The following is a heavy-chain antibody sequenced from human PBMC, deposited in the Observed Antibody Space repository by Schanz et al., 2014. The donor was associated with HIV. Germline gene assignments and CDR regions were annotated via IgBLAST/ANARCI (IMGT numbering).Heavy chain of an antibody. CDR1: GFTFSNYW. CDR3: ARDKGGGRDY. CDR2: ISRDGKTA. D-gene: IGHD2-15*01. Sequence: EVQQVLESGGGLVQPGGSLRLSCAASGFTFSNYWMHWVRQVPGKGLVWVSRISRDGKTANKADSVKGRFTVSRDNAKNRLYLQMNNLTAGDTAVYYCARDKGGGRDYWGQGTLVTVSS. J-gene: IGHJ4*02. V-gene: IGHV3-74*01.